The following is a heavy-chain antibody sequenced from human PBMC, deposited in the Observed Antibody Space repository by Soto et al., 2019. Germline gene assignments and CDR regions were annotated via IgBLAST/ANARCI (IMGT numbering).Heavy chain of an antibody. CDR2: IYYSGST. CDR1: GGSVSSGSYY. J-gene: IGHJ6*02. V-gene: IGHV4-61*01. Sequence: QVQLQESGPGLVKPSETLSLTCTVSGGSVSSGSYYWSWIRQPPGKGLEWIGYIYYSGSTNYNPSLKSRVTLSVDTSKTQYSLKLSSVTAADTAVYYCARDPLVQGDYYGMDVWGQGTTVSVSS. CDR3: ARDPLVQGDYYGMDV. D-gene: IGHD1-1*01.